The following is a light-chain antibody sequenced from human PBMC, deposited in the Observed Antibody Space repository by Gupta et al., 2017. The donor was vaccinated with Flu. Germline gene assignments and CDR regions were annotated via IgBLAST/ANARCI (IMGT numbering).Light chain of an antibody. CDR1: QSFSTW. CDR2: RAS. V-gene: IGKV1-5*03. J-gene: IGKJ1*01. CDR3: QQYNSSPWT. Sequence: PSTLSASVGDRVTITCRASQSFSTWLAWYQQKPGKAPKLLIYRASTLESGVPSRFSGSGSGTEFTLTISSLQPDDFATYYCQQYNSSPWTFGQGTKVEIK.